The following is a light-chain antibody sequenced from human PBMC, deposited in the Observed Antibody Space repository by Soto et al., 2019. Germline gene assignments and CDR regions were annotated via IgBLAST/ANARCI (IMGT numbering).Light chain of an antibody. J-gene: IGKJ1*01. CDR3: LQYGRP. CDR1: QPVCNS. V-gene: IGKV3-15*01. CDR2: GAS. Sequence: TVLTQSPGTLSVSPAERAALSCRAGQPVCNSLAWSQQKPGQAPRLLIYGASTVATGIPTRISCSRSGTEFTLTISSLQSEDLAVYYCLQYGRPFGQGTKVDIK.